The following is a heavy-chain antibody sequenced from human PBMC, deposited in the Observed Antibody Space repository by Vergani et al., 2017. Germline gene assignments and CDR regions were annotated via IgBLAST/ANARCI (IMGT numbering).Heavy chain of an antibody. V-gene: IGHV4-59*01. CDR3: ARRAPTDYYYYMDV. Sequence: QVQLQESGPGLVKPSETLSLTCTVSGGSISSYYWSWIRQPPGKGLEWIGYIYYSGRTNYNPSLKSRVTISVDTSKNQFSLKLSSVTAADTAVYYCARRAPTDYYYYMDVWGKGTTVTVSS. CDR1: GGSISSYY. CDR2: IYYSGRT. J-gene: IGHJ6*03.